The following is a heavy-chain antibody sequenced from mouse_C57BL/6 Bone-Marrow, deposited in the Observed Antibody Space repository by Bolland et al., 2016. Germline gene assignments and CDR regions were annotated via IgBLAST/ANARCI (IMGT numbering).Heavy chain of an antibody. J-gene: IGHJ1*01. CDR2: SDSYT. V-gene: IGHV1-69*01. Sequence: SDSYTNYNQKFKGKSTLTVDKSSSTAYMQLSSLTSEDSAVYYCASSYYSHWYFDVWGQGT. D-gene: IGHD1-1*01. CDR3: ASSYYSHWYFDV.